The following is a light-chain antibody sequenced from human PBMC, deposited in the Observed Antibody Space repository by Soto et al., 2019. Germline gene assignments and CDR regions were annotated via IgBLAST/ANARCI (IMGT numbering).Light chain of an antibody. J-gene: IGLJ1*01. CDR2: GNS. V-gene: IGLV1-40*01. CDR3: QSYDSSLSGYV. Sequence: QCVLTQPPSVSGAPGQRVTISCTGSSSNIGAGYDVHWYQQLPGTAPKLLIYGNSNRPSGVPDRFSGSKSGTSASLAITGLQAEDEADYYCQSYDSSLSGYVFGPGTKVTVL. CDR1: SSNIGAGYD.